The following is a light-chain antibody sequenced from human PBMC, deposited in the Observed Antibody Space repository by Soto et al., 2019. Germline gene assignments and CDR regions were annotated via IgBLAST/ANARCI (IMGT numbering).Light chain of an antibody. V-gene: IGKV3-15*01. J-gene: IGKJ2*01. CDR3: QQYDSYYT. CDR1: QSVGNN. CDR2: GAS. Sequence: ERVMTQSPGTLSVSPGERATLSCRASQSVGNNLAWYQQKPGQAPRLLIHGASIRATGIPARFSGSGSGTEFTLTISSLQPDDFATYYCQQYDSYYTFGQGTKVDIK.